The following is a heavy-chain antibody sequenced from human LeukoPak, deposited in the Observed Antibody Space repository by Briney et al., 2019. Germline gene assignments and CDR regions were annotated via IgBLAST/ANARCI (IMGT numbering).Heavy chain of an antibody. Sequence: PSETLSLTWTVSGGSVSSGSYYWSWIRQRPGKGLEWIGYIYYSGSTNYNPSLKSRVTISVDTSKNQFSLKLSSVTAADTAVYYCARGRGVAGTLWGQGTLVTVSS. CDR2: IYYSGST. J-gene: IGHJ4*02. D-gene: IGHD3-10*01. V-gene: IGHV4-61*01. CDR1: GGSVSSGSYY. CDR3: ARGRGVAGTL.